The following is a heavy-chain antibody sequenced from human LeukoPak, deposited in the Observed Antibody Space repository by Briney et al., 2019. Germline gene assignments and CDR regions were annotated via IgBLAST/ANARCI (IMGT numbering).Heavy chain of an antibody. CDR2: ISYSGST. CDR3: ARFFWSGYYKGNWFDP. V-gene: IGHV4-59*01. J-gene: IGHJ5*02. Sequence: SETLSLTCTVSGGSISSYYWNWIRQPPGKGLEWIGYISYSGSTNYNPSLKSRVTISVDTSKNQFSLKLSSVTAADTAVYYCARFFWSGYYKGNWFDPWGQGTLVTVSS. D-gene: IGHD3-3*01. CDR1: GGSISSYY.